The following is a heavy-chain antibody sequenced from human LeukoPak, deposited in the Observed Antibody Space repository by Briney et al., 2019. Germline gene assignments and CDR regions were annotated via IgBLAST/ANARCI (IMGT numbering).Heavy chain of an antibody. CDR3: AKGDYGYYYYMDV. Sequence: GGSLRLSSAASGLTFSNNAMKWVRQAPRKGLEWVSTISGPGGSTYYGDSVKGRFTTSRDNSKNTVYLQMNSLRADDTAIYYCAKGDYGYYYYMDVWGKGTTVTVSS. D-gene: IGHD4-17*01. CDR1: GLTFSNNA. CDR2: ISGPGGST. J-gene: IGHJ6*03. V-gene: IGHV3-23*01.